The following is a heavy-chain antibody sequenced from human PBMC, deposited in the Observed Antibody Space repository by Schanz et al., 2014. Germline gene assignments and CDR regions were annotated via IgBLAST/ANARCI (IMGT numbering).Heavy chain of an antibody. CDR1: GFTFNDYA. D-gene: IGHD6-19*01. V-gene: IGHV3-66*01. J-gene: IGHJ4*02. Sequence: VQLVESGGGVVQPGRSLKLSCAASGFTFNDYAMHWVRQAPGKGLECVSVLYTGGSTFYVESVRGRFFISRDSSKNTLFLHMNSLRAEDTAVYYCARKTDSSGTGDYWGQGTLVTVSS. CDR2: LYTGGST. CDR3: ARKTDSSGTGDY.